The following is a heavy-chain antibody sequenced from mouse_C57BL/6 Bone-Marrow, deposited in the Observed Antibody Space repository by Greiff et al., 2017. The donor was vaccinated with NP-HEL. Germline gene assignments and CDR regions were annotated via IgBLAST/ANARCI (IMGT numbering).Heavy chain of an antibody. CDR3: ARGAYYYGSSLYAMDY. V-gene: IGHV1-81*01. D-gene: IGHD1-1*01. CDR1: GYTFTSYG. J-gene: IGHJ4*01. CDR2: IYPRSGNT. Sequence: VKLMESGAELARPGASVKLSCKASGYTFTSYGISWVKQRTGQGLEWIGEIYPRSGNTYYNEKFKGKATLTADKSSSTAYMELRSLTSEDSAVYFCARGAYYYGSSLYAMDYWGQGTSVTVSS.